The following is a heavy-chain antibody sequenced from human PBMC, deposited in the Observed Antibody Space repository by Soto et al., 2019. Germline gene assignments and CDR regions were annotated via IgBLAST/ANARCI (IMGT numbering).Heavy chain of an antibody. CDR2: ISSSSSYI. Sequence: EVQLVESGGGLVKPGGSLRLSCAASGFTFSSYSMNWVRQAPGKGLEWVSSISSSSSYIYYADLVKGRFTISRDDAKNSLYLQMKSLRAENTAVYYCARSYSSSWYGDAFDIWGQGTMVTVSS. CDR3: ARSYSSSWYGDAFDI. CDR1: GFTFSSYS. V-gene: IGHV3-21*01. D-gene: IGHD6-13*01. J-gene: IGHJ3*02.